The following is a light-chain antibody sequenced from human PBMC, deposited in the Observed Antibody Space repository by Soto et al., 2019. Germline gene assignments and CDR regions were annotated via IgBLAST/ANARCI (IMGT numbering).Light chain of an antibody. Sequence: DIQMTQSPSTLSASVGARVTINCRASQSISSWLAWYQQKPGKAPKLLIYDASSLESGVPSRFSGSGSGTEFTLTISSLQPDDFATYYCQQYNSYPYTFGQGTKLEIK. CDR1: QSISSW. CDR3: QQYNSYPYT. CDR2: DAS. V-gene: IGKV1-5*01. J-gene: IGKJ2*01.